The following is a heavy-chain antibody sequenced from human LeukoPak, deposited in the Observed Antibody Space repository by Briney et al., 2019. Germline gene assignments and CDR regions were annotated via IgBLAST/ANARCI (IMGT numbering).Heavy chain of an antibody. Sequence: SVKVSCKASGGTFSSYAISWVRQAPGQGLEWMGGIIPIFGTANYAQKFQGRVTITTDESTSTAYMELSSLRSEDTAVYYCASSIAAAATPFQHWGQGTLVTVSS. CDR1: GGTFSSYA. CDR3: ASSIAAAATPFQH. V-gene: IGHV1-69*05. CDR2: IIPIFGTA. J-gene: IGHJ1*01. D-gene: IGHD6-13*01.